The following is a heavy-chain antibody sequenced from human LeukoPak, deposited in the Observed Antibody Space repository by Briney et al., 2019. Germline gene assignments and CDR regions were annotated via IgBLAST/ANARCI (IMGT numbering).Heavy chain of an antibody. J-gene: IGHJ4*02. CDR1: GFTFSMYS. CDR2: INDRGGYI. V-gene: IGHV3-23*01. D-gene: IGHD6-19*01. CDR3: VKERDRGIEVADDFDY. Sequence: PGGSLRLSCEASGFTFSMYSMAWVRQAPGKGPEWVSVINDRGGYIQDADSVKGRFTISRDNSQNTLFLQMNSLRDEDTAVYYCVKERDRGIEVADDFDYWGQGTLVTVSS.